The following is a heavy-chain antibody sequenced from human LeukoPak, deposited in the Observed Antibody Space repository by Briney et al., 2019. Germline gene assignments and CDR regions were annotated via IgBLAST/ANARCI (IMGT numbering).Heavy chain of an antibody. CDR1: GYTFTSYD. CDR3: AKGRWLQPFDY. V-gene: IGHV1-8*01. Sequence: ASVKVSCKASGYTFTSYDINWVRQAPGQGLEWMGWMDPNSGNTGYARKFQGRVTMTRNTSTSTAYMELSSLRSEDTAVYSCAKGRWLQPFDYWGQGTLVTVSS. J-gene: IGHJ4*02. CDR2: MDPNSGNT. D-gene: IGHD5-24*01.